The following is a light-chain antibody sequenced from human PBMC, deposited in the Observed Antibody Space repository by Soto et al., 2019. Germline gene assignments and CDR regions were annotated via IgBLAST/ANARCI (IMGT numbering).Light chain of an antibody. J-gene: IGKJ1*01. CDR2: KVS. Sequence: VVLSQSPLSLPVTCGQPASIFCTSTQSLVCSDGNTYLNWYQQRPGQSPRRLIYKVSDWDSGVPDRFSGSGSGTNFTLKISRVEAEDVAVYYCMQGTHWPWTFGQGTKVDIK. CDR3: MQGTHWPWT. V-gene: IGKV2D-30*01. CDR1: QSLVCSDGNTY.